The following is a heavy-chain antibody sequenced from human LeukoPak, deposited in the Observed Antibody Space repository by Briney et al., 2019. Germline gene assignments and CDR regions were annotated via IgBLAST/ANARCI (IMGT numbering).Heavy chain of an antibody. CDR2: ISSSGSTI. V-gene: IGHV3-48*04. CDR1: GISFSHYS. D-gene: IGHD3-10*02. Sequence: GGSLRLSCVAPGISFSHYSMNWVRQAPGKGLEWVSYISSSGSTIYYADSVKGRFTISRDNAKNSLYLQMNSLRAEDTAVYYCAELGITMIGGVWGKGTTVTISS. CDR3: AELGITMIGGV. J-gene: IGHJ6*04.